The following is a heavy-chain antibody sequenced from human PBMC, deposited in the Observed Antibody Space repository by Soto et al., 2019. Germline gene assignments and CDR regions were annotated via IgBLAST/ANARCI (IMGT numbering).Heavy chain of an antibody. CDR2: VNPSGGHT. CDR1: GDTCTDYY. D-gene: IGHD2-21*02. V-gene: IGHV1-46*01. Sequence: QVQLVQSGAEVKKPGASVKVSCKASGDTCTDYYIHWVRQAPGQGLESMGTVNPSGGHTTYAQHFLGRMTMTRDTSTSTLYMELTSLTSEDTAVYYCARGGHVVVVTAALDYWGQGTLVTVSS. J-gene: IGHJ4*02. CDR3: ARGGHVVVVTAALDY.